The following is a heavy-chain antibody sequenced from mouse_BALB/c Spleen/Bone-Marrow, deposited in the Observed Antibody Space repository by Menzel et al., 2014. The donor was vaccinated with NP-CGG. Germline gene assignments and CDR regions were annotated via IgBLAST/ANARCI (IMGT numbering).Heavy chain of an antibody. V-gene: IGHV1S137*01. CDR1: GYTFTDYA. J-gene: IGHJ1*01. CDR2: ISIYYGDA. CDR3: SRRYGRGYFDV. D-gene: IGHD2-14*01. Sequence: QVQLQQSGTELVRPGVSVKISCKGSGYTFTDYAMHWVKQSHAKSLEWIGVISIYYGDANYNQKFKGEATMTVDKSSSTAYMELARLTSEDSAIYYCSRRYGRGYFDVWGAGTTVTVSS.